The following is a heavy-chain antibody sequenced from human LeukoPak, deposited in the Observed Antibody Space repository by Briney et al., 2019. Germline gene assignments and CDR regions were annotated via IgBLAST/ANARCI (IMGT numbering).Heavy chain of an antibody. V-gene: IGHV4-4*09. J-gene: IGHJ4*02. CDR1: GGSISPYF. CDR3: ARRQTYFDY. CDR2: IYNDGST. Sequence: SETLSLTCTVSGGSISPYFWSWIRQSPGKGLEWIGHIYNDGSTKYNPSLKSRVTISADTSKRQFSLNLRSVTAADTAVYYCARRQTYFDYWGQGTLVTVSS.